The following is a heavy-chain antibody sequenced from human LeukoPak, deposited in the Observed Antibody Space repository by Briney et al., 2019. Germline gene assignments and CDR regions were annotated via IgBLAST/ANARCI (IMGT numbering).Heavy chain of an antibody. CDR1: GASISSRNY. CDR3: ARDSNSRRFGY. D-gene: IGHD4-11*01. V-gene: IGHV4-38-2*02. CDR2: FSNGAT. Sequence: PSETLSLTCAVSGASISSRNYWGWIRQPPGKGLEWIGTFSNGATYYTPSLKSRVTISIDTSRNEFSLKLSSLTAADTAVYYCARDSNSRRFGYWGQGTLVAVSS. J-gene: IGHJ4*02.